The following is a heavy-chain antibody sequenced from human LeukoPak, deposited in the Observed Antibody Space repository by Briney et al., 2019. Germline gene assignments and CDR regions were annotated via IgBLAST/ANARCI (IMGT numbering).Heavy chain of an antibody. CDR1: GFTFSSYW. D-gene: IGHD3-22*01. V-gene: IGHV3-74*01. CDR2: INSDWSST. J-gene: IGHJ1*01. Sequence: GGSLRLSCAASGFTFSSYWMHWVRQAPGKGLVWVSRINSDWSSTSYADSVKGRFTISRDNAKNTLYLQMNSLRAEDTAVYYCARYDYYDSSGYKIAEYFQHWGQGTLVTVSS. CDR3: ARYDYYDSSGYKIAEYFQH.